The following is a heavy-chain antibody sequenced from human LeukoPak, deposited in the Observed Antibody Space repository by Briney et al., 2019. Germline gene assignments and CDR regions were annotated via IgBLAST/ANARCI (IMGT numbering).Heavy chain of an antibody. CDR1: GGSISSYY. D-gene: IGHD1-26*01. CDR2: IYTSGST. CDR3: ARLKRVGATRKYNWFDP. J-gene: IGHJ5*02. V-gene: IGHV4-4*09. Sequence: SETLSLTCTVSGGSISSYYWSWIRQPPGKGLEWIGYIYTSGSTNYNPSLKRRVTISVDTSKNQFSLKLSSVTAADTAVYYCARLKRVGATRKYNWFDPWGQGTLVTVSS.